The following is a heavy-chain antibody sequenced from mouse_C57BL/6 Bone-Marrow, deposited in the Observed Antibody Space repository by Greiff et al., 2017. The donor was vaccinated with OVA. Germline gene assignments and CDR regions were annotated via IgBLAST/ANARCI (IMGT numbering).Heavy chain of an antibody. CDR3: ARRRISNGYAMDD. CDR1: GYTFTSYW. V-gene: IGHV1-55*01. J-gene: IGHJ4*01. D-gene: IGHD2-5*01. CDR2: IYPGSGST. Sequence: VQLQQPGAELVKPGASVKMSCKASGYTFTSYWITWVKQRPGQGLEWIGDIYPGSGSTNYNEKFKSKATLTVDTSSSTAYMQLSSLTSEDSAVYYCARRRISNGYAMDDWGQGTSVTVSS.